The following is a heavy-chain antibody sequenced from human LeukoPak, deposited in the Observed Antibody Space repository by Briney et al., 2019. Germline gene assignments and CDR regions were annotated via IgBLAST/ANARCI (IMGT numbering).Heavy chain of an antibody. V-gene: IGHV1-8*03. J-gene: IGHJ4*02. CDR1: GYTFTSYD. Sequence: ASVKVSCKASGYTFTSYDINWVRQAPGQGLEWMGWMNSNSGNTGYAQKFQGRLTITRITSISTAYMELSSLRSEDAAVYYCARGASRSFDYWGQGTLVTVSS. D-gene: IGHD2-15*01. CDR2: MNSNSGNT. CDR3: ARGASRSFDY.